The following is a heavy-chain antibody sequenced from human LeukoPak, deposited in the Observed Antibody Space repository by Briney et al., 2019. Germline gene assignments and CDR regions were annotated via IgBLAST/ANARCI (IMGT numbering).Heavy chain of an antibody. V-gene: IGHV3-74*01. D-gene: IGHD4/OR15-4a*01. CDR3: ARGAYWYFDL. J-gene: IGHJ2*01. CDR1: GDSW. Sequence: GGSLRLSCAGSGDSWMHWVRQVPGKGLVWVSRIKTDGSSTSYADSVKGRFTISRDNAKNSLYLQMNSLRAEDTAVYYCARGAYWYFDLWGRGTLVTVSS. CDR2: IKTDGSST.